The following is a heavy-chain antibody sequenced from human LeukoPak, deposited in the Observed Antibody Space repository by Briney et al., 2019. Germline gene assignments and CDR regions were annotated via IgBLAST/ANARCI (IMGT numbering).Heavy chain of an antibody. CDR1: GGSISSYY. D-gene: IGHD6-13*01. CDR3: AREIAAAGTIDY. V-gene: IGHV4-4*07. Sequence: SETLSLTCTVSGGSISSYYWSWIRQPAGKGLEWSGRIYTSGSTNYNPSLKSRVTMSVDTSKNQFSLKLSSVTAADTAVYYCAREIAAAGTIDYWGQGTLVTVSS. CDR2: IYTSGST. J-gene: IGHJ4*02.